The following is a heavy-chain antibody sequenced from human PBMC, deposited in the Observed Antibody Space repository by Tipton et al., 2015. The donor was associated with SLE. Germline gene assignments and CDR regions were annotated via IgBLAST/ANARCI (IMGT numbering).Heavy chain of an antibody. V-gene: IGHV3-11*01. CDR3: ARDAGYCSGPSCRGAVDF. Sequence: AVSGFTFRDYYMTWFRQAPGKGLDWVAYISSGGNTIYYRDHVKGRFSISRDNAKKALYLQMSSLRADDTAIYYCARDAGYCSGPSCRGAVDFWGRGTLVTVSS. D-gene: IGHD2-2*01. CDR1: GFTFRDYY. J-gene: IGHJ4*02. CDR2: ISSGGNTI.